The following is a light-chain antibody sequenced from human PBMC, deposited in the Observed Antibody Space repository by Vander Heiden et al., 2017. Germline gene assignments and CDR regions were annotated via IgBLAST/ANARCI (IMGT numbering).Light chain of an antibody. Sequence: DIQLTQSPTSLSASVGDRVTITCRASQSISPFFSYLNWYQQIPGKAPKLLIYKASTLQSGVPSRFSGSGSGTDFTLTVSGLQPEDFATYYCQQTHSVPHTFGQGTRLEIK. CDR2: KAS. CDR3: QQTHSVPHT. J-gene: IGKJ2*01. V-gene: IGKV1-39*01. CDR1: QSISPFFSY.